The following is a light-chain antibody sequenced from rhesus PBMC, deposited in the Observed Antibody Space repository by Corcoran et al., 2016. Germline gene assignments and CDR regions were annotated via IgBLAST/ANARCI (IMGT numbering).Light chain of an antibody. J-gene: IGLJ6*01. CDR3: QVWDSSSDHDV. CDR1: KIGSED. CDR2: YDN. Sequence: SYDLTQPPSVSVAPGQTARITWGGNKIGSEDVNWYQQKAPQAPVLVLYYDNERPSGFPERLSGSKSGNTATLTISGVEAGDEADYYCQVWDSSSDHDVFGSGTKLTVL. V-gene: IGLV3-44*01.